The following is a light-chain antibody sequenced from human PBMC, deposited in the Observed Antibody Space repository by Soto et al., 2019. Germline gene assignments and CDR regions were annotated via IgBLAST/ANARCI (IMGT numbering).Light chain of an antibody. CDR3: QQHNNYPWT. Sequence: EILLTQSPATLSLSPGDTATLSCGASQSVSSSLSWYQQKPGQAPRLLIHGASTMATGIAARFSGSASGTEFTLTISGLQSEDFATYYCQQHNNYPWTFGQGTKVDIK. J-gene: IGKJ1*01. V-gene: IGKV3-15*01. CDR1: QSVSSS. CDR2: GAS.